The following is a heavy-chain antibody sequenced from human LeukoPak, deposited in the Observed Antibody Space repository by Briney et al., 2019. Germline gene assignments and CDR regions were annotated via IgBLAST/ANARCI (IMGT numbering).Heavy chain of an antibody. Sequence: TSETLSLTCTVSGGSISSYYWSWIRQPPGKGLEWIGSIYYSGSTYYNPSLKSRVTISVDTSKNQFSLKLSSVTAADTAVYYCARQVVAANWFDPWGQGTLVTVSS. CDR2: IYYSGST. CDR1: GGSISSYY. CDR3: ARQVVAANWFDP. J-gene: IGHJ5*02. V-gene: IGHV4-39*01. D-gene: IGHD2-15*01.